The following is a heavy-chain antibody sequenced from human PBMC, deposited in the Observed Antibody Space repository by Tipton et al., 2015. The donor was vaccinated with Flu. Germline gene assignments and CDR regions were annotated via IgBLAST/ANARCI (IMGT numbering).Heavy chain of an antibody. D-gene: IGHD3-10*02. J-gene: IGHJ4*02. CDR1: GDSIRNDYF. V-gene: IGHV4-38-2*01. Sequence: TLSLTCAVSGDSIRNDYFWGWIRQPPGKGLEWIATIHRSGSTKYSPSRKSRVTISVDTSKNQFSLKLSSVTAADTAGYYCARHTGDSVRGVIDYWGQGTLVTVSS. CDR2: IHRSGST. CDR3: ARHTGDSVRGVIDY.